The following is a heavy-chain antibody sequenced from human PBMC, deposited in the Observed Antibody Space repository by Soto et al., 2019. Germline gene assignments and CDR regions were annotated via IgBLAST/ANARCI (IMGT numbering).Heavy chain of an antibody. V-gene: IGHV1-18*01. CDR1: GYTFTSYG. D-gene: IGHD2-2*01. Sequence: ASVKVSCKASGYTFTSYGISWVRQAPGQGLEWMGWISAYNGNTNYAQKLQGRVTMTTDTSTSTAYMELRSLRSDDTAVYYCARDPQASCSSTSCYGTGWFDPWGQGTLVTVSS. J-gene: IGHJ5*02. CDR2: ISAYNGNT. CDR3: ARDPQASCSSTSCYGTGWFDP.